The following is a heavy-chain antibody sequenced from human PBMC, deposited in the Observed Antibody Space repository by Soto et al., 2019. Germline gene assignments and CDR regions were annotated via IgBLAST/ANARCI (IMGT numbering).Heavy chain of an antibody. V-gene: IGHV1-2*02. CDR3: AREYYYDSSVAY. CDR1: GYTFTGYY. CDR2: INPNSGGT. Sequence: ASVKVSCKASGYTFTGYYMHWVRQAPGQGLEWMGWINPNSGGTNYARKFQGRVTMTRDTSISTAYMELSRLRSDDTAVYYCAREYYYDSSVAYWGQGTLVTVSS. J-gene: IGHJ4*02. D-gene: IGHD3-22*01.